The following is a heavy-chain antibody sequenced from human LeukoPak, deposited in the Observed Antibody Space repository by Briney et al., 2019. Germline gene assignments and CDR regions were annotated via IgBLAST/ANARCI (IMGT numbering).Heavy chain of an antibody. CDR3: ARGPRNDP. D-gene: IGHD1-14*01. V-gene: IGHV1-8*01. J-gene: IGHJ5*02. CDR1: GYPFTTWE. Sequence: GASVKVSCKTSGYPFTTWEINWVRQAAGQGLEWMGWVHPDSGNTAYAQKSQGRVTMTRDTSISTANMELSGLRSDDTAVYFCARGPRNDPWGQGTLVTVSS. CDR2: VHPDSGNT.